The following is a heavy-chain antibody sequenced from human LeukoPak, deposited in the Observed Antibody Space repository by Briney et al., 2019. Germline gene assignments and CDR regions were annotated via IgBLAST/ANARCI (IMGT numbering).Heavy chain of an antibody. CDR3: ARDQYCSSTSCYNWVDY. D-gene: IGHD2-2*02. CDR1: GYTFTSYG. CDR2: ISAYNGNT. J-gene: IGHJ4*02. V-gene: IGHV1-18*01. Sequence: ASVKVSCKASGYTFTSYGISWVRQAPGQGLEWMGWISAYNGNTNYAQKIQGRVTMTTDTSTSTAYMELRSLRSDDTAVYYCARDQYCSSTSCYNWVDYWGKGTLVTVSS.